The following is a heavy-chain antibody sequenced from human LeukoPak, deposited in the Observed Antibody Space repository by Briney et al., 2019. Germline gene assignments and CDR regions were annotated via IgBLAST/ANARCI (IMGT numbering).Heavy chain of an antibody. Sequence: KPSETLSLTCTVSGGSISSYYWSWLRQPPGEGLEWIGYIYYSGSTDYNPSLKSRVTISVDTSKNQFSLKLSSVTAAETAVYYCARGARGYSYGHFDYWGQGTLVTVSS. CDR1: GGSISSYY. CDR3: ARGARGYSYGHFDY. D-gene: IGHD5-18*01. CDR2: IYYSGST. J-gene: IGHJ4*02. V-gene: IGHV4-59*01.